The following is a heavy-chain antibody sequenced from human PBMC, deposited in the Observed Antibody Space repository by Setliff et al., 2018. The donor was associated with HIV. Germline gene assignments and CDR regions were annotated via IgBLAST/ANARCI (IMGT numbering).Heavy chain of an antibody. V-gene: IGHV4-34*01. CDR1: GGSFSGYS. J-gene: IGHJ4*02. CDR2: MNHSEH. Sequence: LSLTCAVYGGSFSGYSWTWIRQSPGKGLEWIGEMNHSEHYYNPTLKSRVTISMDTSKNQFSLELSSVTAADTAVYYCARGTVITYFYDSSGSFDYWGQGTLVTVSS. D-gene: IGHD3-22*01. CDR3: ARGTVITYFYDSSGSFDY.